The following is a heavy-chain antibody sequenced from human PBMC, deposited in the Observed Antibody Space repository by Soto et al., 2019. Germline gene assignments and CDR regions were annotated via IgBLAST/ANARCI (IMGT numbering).Heavy chain of an antibody. CDR2: ISAYNGHT. J-gene: IGHJ5*02. Sequence: QVQLVQSGAEVKKAGASVKVSCKASGYTFTSYGITWVRQAPGQGLEWMGWISAYNGHTNYAQKFQGRVTMTTDTSTSTAYMALRSLRSYDTAVYYCARSPSATGTTWFAPWGQGTLVTVSS. CDR1: GYTFTSYG. CDR3: ARSPSATGTTWFAP. D-gene: IGHD6-13*01. V-gene: IGHV1-18*04.